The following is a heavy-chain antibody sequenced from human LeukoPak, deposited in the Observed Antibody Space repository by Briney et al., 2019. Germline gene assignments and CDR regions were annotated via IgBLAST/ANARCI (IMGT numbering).Heavy chain of an antibody. CDR2: ISSSSSTI. D-gene: IGHD1-20*01. CDR1: GFTFSSYS. J-gene: IGHJ4*02. Sequence: EGSLRLSCAASGFTFSSYSMNWVRQAPGKGLEWVSYISSSSSTIYYADSVKGRFTISRDNAKNSLYLQMNSLRAEDTAVYYCARARYNWNDGPFDYWGQGTLVTVSS. CDR3: ARARYNWNDGPFDY. V-gene: IGHV3-48*01.